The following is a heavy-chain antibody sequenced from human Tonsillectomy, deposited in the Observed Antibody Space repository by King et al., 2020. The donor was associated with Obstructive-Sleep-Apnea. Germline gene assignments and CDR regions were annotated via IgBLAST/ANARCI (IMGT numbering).Heavy chain of an antibody. CDR2: IYYSANP. Sequence: QLQESGPGLVKPSETLSLTCTGSGSSISSYYWSWILQPPGKALEWIGDIYYSANPDSNPSLKSRVTILADTPKNQFSLKLSSVTAADTAVYYCARGYHYDSSGFYSPFDSWGQGTLVTVSS. D-gene: IGHD3-22*01. CDR3: ARGYHYDSSGFYSPFDS. CDR1: GSSISSYY. J-gene: IGHJ4*02. V-gene: IGHV4-59*01.